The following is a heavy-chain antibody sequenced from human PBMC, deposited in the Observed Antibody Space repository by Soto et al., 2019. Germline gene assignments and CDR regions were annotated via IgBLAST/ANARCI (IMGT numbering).Heavy chain of an antibody. CDR1: VGRCTSYC. V-gene: IGHV5-51*01. CDR3: ARRVDTAMVPFHDYYYGMDV. J-gene: IGHJ6*02. CDR2: IYPGDSDT. Sequence: VQSSDERCVGRCTSYCGGWVRQKPGKGLEWMGIIYPGDSDTRYSPSFQGQVTISADKYISTAYLQWSSLKASDTAIYYCARRVDTAMVPFHDYYYGMDVWGQGTTVTVSS. D-gene: IGHD5-18*01.